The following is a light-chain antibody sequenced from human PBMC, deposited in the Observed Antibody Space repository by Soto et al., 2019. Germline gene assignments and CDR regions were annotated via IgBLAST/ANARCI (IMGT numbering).Light chain of an antibody. CDR2: AAA. Sequence: AIQMTQSPPSLSASVGDRVSIXCRASQGGRNDFDWYQQKPGKAPKRLIYAAATLQTGVPSRFSGSGSGTDFTLTISSLQPEDSATYYCLQDYSYPLTFGGGTKVDIK. CDR1: QGGRND. J-gene: IGKJ4*01. CDR3: LQDYSYPLT. V-gene: IGKV1-6*01.